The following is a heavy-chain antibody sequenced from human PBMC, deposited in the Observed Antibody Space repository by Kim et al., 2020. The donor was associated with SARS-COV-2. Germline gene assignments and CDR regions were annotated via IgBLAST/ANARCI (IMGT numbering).Heavy chain of an antibody. J-gene: IGHJ4*02. V-gene: IGHV4-31*02. Sequence: NPSLKSRVTISVDTSKNQFSLKLSSVTAADTAVYYCARRDDSSGYYSFDYWGQGTLVTVSS. CDR3: ARRDDSSGYYSFDY. D-gene: IGHD3-22*01.